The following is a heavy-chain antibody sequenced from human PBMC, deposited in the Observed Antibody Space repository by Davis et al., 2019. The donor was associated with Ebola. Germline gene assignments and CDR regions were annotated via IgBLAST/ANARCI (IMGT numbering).Heavy chain of an antibody. Sequence: ASVKVSCKASGFSFTSYVIYWVRQAPGQRPEWMGWINAGNGTTEYSQKLQGRVTLTRDTSATPAYMELSSLRSEDTAVYYCAREERPRSGWERAFDIWGQGTMVTVSS. CDR3: AREERPRSGWERAFDI. J-gene: IGHJ3*02. CDR1: GFSFTSYV. CDR2: INAGNGTT. D-gene: IGHD6-19*01. V-gene: IGHV1-3*01.